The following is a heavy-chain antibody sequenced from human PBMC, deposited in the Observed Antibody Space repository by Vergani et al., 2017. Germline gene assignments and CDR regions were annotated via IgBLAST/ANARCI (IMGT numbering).Heavy chain of an antibody. CDR2: IYYSGST. J-gene: IGHJ6*03. Sequence: QVQLQESGPGLVKPSETLSLTCTVSGGSISSYYWSWIRQPPGKGLEWIGYIYYSGSTNYNPSLKSRVTISVDTAKNQFSLKLSSVTAADTAVYYCARGPKGGSGSRYYMDVWGKGTTVTVSS. V-gene: IGHV4-59*01. CDR1: GGSISSYY. CDR3: ARGPKGGSGSRYYMDV. D-gene: IGHD3-10*01.